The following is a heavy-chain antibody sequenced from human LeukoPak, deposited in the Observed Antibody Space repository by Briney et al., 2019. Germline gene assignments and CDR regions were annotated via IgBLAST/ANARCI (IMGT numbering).Heavy chain of an antibody. V-gene: IGHV3-23*01. D-gene: IGHD3-22*01. Sequence: GGSLRLPCTASGFTFSSYAMNWVRQAPGKGLEWVSGIGAGGTFTYYADSVKGRFTISRDNAKNTLYLQMNSLRAEDTAVYYCGRGYYYGSIDYWGQGTVVTVSS. J-gene: IGHJ4*02. CDR3: GRGYYYGSIDY. CDR1: GFTFSSYA. CDR2: IGAGGTFT.